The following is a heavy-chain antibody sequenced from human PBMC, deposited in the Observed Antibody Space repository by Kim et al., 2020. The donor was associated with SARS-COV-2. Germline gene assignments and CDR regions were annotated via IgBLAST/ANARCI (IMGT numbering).Heavy chain of an antibody. Sequence: GGSLRLSCAASGFTFSSYWMHWVRQAPGKGLVWVSRINSDGSSTSYADSVKGRFTISRDNAKNTLYLQMNGLRAEDTAVYYCAREIVVVILYGMDVWGQGTTVTVSS. V-gene: IGHV3-74*01. J-gene: IGHJ6*02. CDR2: INSDGSST. CDR3: AREIVVVILYGMDV. D-gene: IGHD3-22*01. CDR1: GFTFSSYW.